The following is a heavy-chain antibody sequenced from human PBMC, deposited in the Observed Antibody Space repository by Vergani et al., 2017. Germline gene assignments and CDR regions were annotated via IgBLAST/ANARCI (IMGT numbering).Heavy chain of an antibody. V-gene: IGHV3-23*01. D-gene: IGHD2-8*01. Sequence: EVQLLESGGGSVQPGESLRLSCVASGFRFREHGMNWVRQAPGKGLEWVSGISGHDHRTLYADSVKGRFTISRDNSKNTLYLRMNNLRAADTAVYYCARSGYCAHGVCYMTYYYYMDVWGKGTAVTVSS. CDR3: ARSGYCAHGVCYMTYYYYMDV. CDR1: GFRFREHG. J-gene: IGHJ6*03. CDR2: ISGHDHRT.